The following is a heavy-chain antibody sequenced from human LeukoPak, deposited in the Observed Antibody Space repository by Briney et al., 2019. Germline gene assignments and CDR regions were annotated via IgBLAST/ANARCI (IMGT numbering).Heavy chain of an antibody. D-gene: IGHD3-16*01. CDR1: GEPFRGFF. CDR2: MSHSGSS. V-gene: IGHV4-34*01. J-gene: IGHJ5*02. Sequence: PSETLSLTCGVYGEPFRGFFWSWIRQAPGKGLEWIGEMSHSGSSNYNPSLKSRITISVDTSKSQFSLRLTSVTAADTAVYHCVRRNYVSGRIDPWGQGTLVTVS. CDR3: VRRNYVSGRIDP.